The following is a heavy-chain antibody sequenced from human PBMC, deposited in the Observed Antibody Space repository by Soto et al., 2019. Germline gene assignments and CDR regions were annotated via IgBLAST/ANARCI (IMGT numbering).Heavy chain of an antibody. D-gene: IGHD2-15*01. CDR3: ARILSGGSWPDYYYSMDV. CDR2: IFSNDET. V-gene: IGHV2-26*01. Sequence: VFSKESGPVLVKPTETLTLTCTVSGFSLSNARMGVSWIRQPPGKALEWLAHIFSNDETSFSTSLKSRLTISKDNSKSPVVLTMTNMHPVDTATYYCARILSGGSWPDYYYSMDVWGKGTTVSVSS. CDR1: GFSLSNARMG. J-gene: IGHJ6*03.